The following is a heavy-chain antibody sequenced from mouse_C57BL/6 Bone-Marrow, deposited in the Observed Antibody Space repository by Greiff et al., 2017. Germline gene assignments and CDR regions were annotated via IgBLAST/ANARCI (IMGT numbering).Heavy chain of an antibody. V-gene: IGHV5-6*01. CDR2: ISSGGSYT. Sequence: EVKLVESGGDLVKPGGSLKLSCAASGFTFSSYGMSWVRQTPDKRLEWVATISSGGSYTYYPDSVKGRFTISRDNAKNTLYLQMSSLKSEDTAMYYCASPRYSNEQGLAYWGQGTLVTVSA. CDR1: GFTFSSYG. D-gene: IGHD2-5*01. CDR3: ASPRYSNEQGLAY. J-gene: IGHJ3*01.